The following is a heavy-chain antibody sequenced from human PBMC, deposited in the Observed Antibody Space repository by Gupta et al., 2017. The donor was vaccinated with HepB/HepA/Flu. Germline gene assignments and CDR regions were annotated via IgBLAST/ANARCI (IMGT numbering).Heavy chain of an antibody. CDR1: GGSIRSGTYY. CDR3: ASSYSGSFDY. V-gene: IGHV4-39*01. CDR2: IYYSRST. J-gene: IGHJ4*02. Sequence: QLQLQESGPGLVKPSETLSPTCTVSGGSIRSGTYYWGWIRQPPGKGLEWIGNIYYSRSTYYNPSVKSRVTISVDTSKNQFSLKLSSVTAADTAVYYCASSYSGSFDYWGQGTLVTVSS. D-gene: IGHD1-26*01.